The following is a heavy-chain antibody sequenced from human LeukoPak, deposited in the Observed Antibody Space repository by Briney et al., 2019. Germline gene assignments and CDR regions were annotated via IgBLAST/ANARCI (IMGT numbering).Heavy chain of an antibody. Sequence: SETLSLTCTVSGGSISSSSYYWGWIRQPPGKGLEWIGSIYYSGSTYYNPSLKSRVTISVATSKNQFSLKLSSVTAADTAVYYCARDGPEGVMVVAPTHYFDYWGQGTLVTVSS. J-gene: IGHJ4*01. CDR3: ARDGPEGVMVVAPTHYFDY. D-gene: IGHD2-15*01. CDR1: GGSISSSSYY. V-gene: IGHV4-39*07. CDR2: IYYSGST.